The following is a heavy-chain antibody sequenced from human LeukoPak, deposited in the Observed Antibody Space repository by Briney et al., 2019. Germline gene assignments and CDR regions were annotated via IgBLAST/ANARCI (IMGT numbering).Heavy chain of an antibody. D-gene: IGHD3-10*01. CDR2: INPSGGST. Sequence: ASVKVSCKASGYTFTSYDINWVRQAPGQGLEWMGIINPSGGSTSYAQKFQGRVTMTRDTSTSTVYMELSSLRSEDTAVYYCASAMVRGVSYFDYWGQGTLVTVSS. CDR3: ASAMVRGVSYFDY. J-gene: IGHJ4*02. CDR1: GYTFTSYD. V-gene: IGHV1-46*01.